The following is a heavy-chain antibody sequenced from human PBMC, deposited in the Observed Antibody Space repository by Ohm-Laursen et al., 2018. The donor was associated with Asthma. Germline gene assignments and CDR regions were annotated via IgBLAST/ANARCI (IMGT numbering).Heavy chain of an antibody. CDR3: AKELKELYYYYNMDV. Sequence: SLRLSCAAFGFTFSNYGLHWVRQAPGKGLEWVAVISYDGSNKYYADSVKGRFTISRDISRSTVYLQMNSLRPEDTAVYYCAKELKELYYYYNMDVWGQGTTVTVSS. D-gene: IGHD1-26*01. CDR1: GFTFSNYG. V-gene: IGHV3-30*18. J-gene: IGHJ6*02. CDR2: ISYDGSNK.